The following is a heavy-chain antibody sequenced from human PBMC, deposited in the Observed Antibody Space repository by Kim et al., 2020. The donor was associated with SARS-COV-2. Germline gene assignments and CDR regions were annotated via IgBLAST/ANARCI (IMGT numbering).Heavy chain of an antibody. D-gene: IGHD1-26*01. V-gene: IGHV4-4*02. CDR2: IYHSGTT. J-gene: IGHJ4*02. CDR1: GTSIGSSAW. Sequence: SETLSLTCAVSGTSIGSSAWWAWVRHSPDKGLEWLGEIYHSGTTFYNPSVQSRVTISMDRSKSQFSLQLRTVTAADTGIYFCARDLVPTTTRGMDYWGQG. CDR3: ARDLVPTTTRGMDY.